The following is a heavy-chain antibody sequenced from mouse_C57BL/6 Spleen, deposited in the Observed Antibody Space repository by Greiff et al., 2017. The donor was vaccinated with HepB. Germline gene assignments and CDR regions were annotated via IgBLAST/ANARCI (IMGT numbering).Heavy chain of an antibody. J-gene: IGHJ4*01. D-gene: IGHD1-1*01. CDR2: INPSNGGT. CDR1: TSYW. V-gene: IGHV1-53*01. CDR3: ARWDYYGSSYDYYAMDY. Sequence: QVQLQQPGPELVKPGASVKLSFTSYWMHWVKQRPGQGLEWIGNINPSNGGTNYNEKFKSKATLTVDKSSSTAYMQLSSLTSEDSAVYYCARWDYYGSSYDYYAMDYWGQGTSVTVSS.